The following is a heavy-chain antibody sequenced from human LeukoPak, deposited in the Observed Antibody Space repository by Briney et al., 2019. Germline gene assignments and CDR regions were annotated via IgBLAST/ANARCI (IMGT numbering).Heavy chain of an antibody. CDR3: VKDRKGYSSGWPFDY. CDR1: GFTISTYA. D-gene: IGHD6-19*01. Sequence: GGSLRLSCSASGFTISTYAMHWVRQAPGKGLEYVSAISSNGGSAYYADSVKGRFTISRDNSKNTLYLQMSSLRVEDTAVYYCVKDRKGYSSGWPFDYWGQGTLVTVSS. CDR2: ISSNGGSA. J-gene: IGHJ4*02. V-gene: IGHV3-64D*09.